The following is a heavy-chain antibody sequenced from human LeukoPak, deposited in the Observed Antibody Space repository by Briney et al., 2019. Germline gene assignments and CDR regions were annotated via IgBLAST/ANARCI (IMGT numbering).Heavy chain of an antibody. CDR3: ARDTRGDKLTGIHGFDM. CDR1: GGSISTYY. Sequence: PSETLSLTCTISGGSISTYYWSWIRQPPGKGLDWIAYIHYSGSTNYNPSLKSRVTISVDTSKNQFSLKLKSVTAADTAVYYCARDTRGDKLTGIHGFDMWGQGTMVTVSS. J-gene: IGHJ3*02. V-gene: IGHV4-59*12. CDR2: IHYSGST. D-gene: IGHD1-20*01.